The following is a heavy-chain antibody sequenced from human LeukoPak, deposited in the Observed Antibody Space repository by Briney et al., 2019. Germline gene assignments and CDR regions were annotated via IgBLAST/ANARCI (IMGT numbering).Heavy chain of an antibody. CDR1: GGSISSGDYY. V-gene: IGHV4-30-4*01. J-gene: IGHJ3*02. CDR3: ARDPTNPDAFDI. D-gene: IGHD5-12*01. Sequence: PSETLSLTCTVSGGSISSGDYYWSWIRQPPGKGLEWIGYIYYSGSTYYNPSLKSRVTISVDTSKNQFSLKLSSVTAADTAVYYCARDPTNPDAFDIWGQGTMVTVSS. CDR2: IYYSGST.